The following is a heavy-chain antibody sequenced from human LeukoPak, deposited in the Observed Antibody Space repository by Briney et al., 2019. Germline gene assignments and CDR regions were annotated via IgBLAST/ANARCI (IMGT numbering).Heavy chain of an antibody. J-gene: IGHJ4*02. V-gene: IGHV3-30*04. Sequence: PGRSLRLSCAASGFTFSSYAMHWVRQAPGKGLEWVAVISYDGSNKYYADSVKGRFTISRDNSKNTLYLQMNSLRAEDTAVYYCARDRYYYDSSSTFDYWGQGTLVTVSS. CDR3: ARDRYYYDSSSTFDY. CDR1: GFTFSSYA. CDR2: ISYDGSNK. D-gene: IGHD3-22*01.